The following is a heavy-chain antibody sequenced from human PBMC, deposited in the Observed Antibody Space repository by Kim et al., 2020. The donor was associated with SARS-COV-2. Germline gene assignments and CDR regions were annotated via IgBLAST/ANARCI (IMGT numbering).Heavy chain of an antibody. CDR3: AKKNSSSGVIWFDP. Sequence: GGSLRLSCAASGFTFSSYAMNWVRQAPGKGLEWVSTISGRGVYIYYADSVKGRFTISRDNSDNTVYLQMNSLRVEDTALYYCAKKNSSSGVIWFDPWGQGTLVTVSS. D-gene: IGHD6-6*01. J-gene: IGHJ5*02. V-gene: IGHV3-23*01. CDR1: GFTFSSYA. CDR2: ISGRGVYI.